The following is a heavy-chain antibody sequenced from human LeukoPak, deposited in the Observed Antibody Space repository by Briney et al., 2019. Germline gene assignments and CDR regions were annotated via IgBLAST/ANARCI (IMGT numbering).Heavy chain of an antibody. Sequence: GASVKVSCKASGYTFTSYDINWVRQATGQGLEWMGWMNPNSGNTGYAQKFQGRVTMTRNASISTAYMELSSLRSEDTAVYYCARSRYYYDSSGCSWVEAFDIWGQGTMVTVSS. V-gene: IGHV1-8*01. J-gene: IGHJ3*02. CDR3: ARSRYYYDSSGCSWVEAFDI. CDR1: GYTFTSYD. D-gene: IGHD3-22*01. CDR2: MNPNSGNT.